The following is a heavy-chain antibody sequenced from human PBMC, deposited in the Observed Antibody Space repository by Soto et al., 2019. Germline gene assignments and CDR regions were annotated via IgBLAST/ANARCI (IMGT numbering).Heavy chain of an antibody. J-gene: IGHJ6*02. D-gene: IGHD3-10*01. CDR1: GYSFASYW. V-gene: IGHV5-51*01. Sequence: GESLKISCKGSGYSFASYWIGWVRQMPGKGLEWMGIIYPGDSDTRYSPTFQGQVTISADKSISTAYLQWSSLKASDTAMYYCAGGGVRGVITRTRDYYGMDVWGQGTTVTVSS. CDR2: IYPGDSDT. CDR3: AGGGVRGVITRTRDYYGMDV.